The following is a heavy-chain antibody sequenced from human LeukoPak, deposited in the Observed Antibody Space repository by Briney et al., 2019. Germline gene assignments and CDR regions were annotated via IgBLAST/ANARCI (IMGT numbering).Heavy chain of an antibody. CDR3: ARAARYYYDSSGYFGY. CDR1: GGSFSGYY. V-gene: IGHV4-34*01. D-gene: IGHD3-22*01. J-gene: IGHJ4*02. CDR2: INHSGST. Sequence: MPSETLSLTCAVYGGSFSGYYWSWIRQPPGKGLEWIGEINHSGSTNYNPSLKSRVTISVDTSKNQFSLKLSSVTAADTAVYYCARAARYYYDSSGYFGYWGQGTLVTVSS.